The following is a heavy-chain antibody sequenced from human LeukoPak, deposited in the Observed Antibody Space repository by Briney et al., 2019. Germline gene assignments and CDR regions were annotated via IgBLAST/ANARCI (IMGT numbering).Heavy chain of an antibody. CDR2: IKEDGSEK. V-gene: IGHV3-7*01. Sequence: PGGSLRLSCAVSGVIFSRDWMTWVRQAPGKGLEWVASIKEDGSEKNYVDSVKGRFTISRNNAKYSLYLQMQRLRHYDTAVYSFARGYIALCYCGQGTLVTVSS. J-gene: IGHJ4*02. CDR1: GVIFSRDW. CDR3: ARGYIALCY. D-gene: IGHD2-2*02.